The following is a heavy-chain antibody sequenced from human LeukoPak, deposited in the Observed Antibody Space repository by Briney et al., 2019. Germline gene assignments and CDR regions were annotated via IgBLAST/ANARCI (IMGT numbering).Heavy chain of an antibody. CDR3: ARDCGGDCWFDY. J-gene: IGHJ4*02. D-gene: IGHD2-21*02. CDR1: GFTFSSYA. CDR2: ISYDGSNK. V-gene: IGHV3-30-3*01. Sequence: GRSLRLSCAASGFTFSSYAMHWVRQAPGKGLERVAVISYDGSNKYYADSVKGRFTISRDNSKNTLYLQMNSLRAEDTAVYYCARDCGGDCWFDYWGQGTLVTVSS.